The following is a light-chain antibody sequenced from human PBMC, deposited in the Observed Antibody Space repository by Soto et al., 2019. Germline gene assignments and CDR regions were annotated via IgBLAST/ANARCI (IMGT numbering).Light chain of an antibody. V-gene: IGKV3-11*01. CDR3: QQRSNWPPIT. CDR2: DAS. CDR1: QSVSSY. Sequence: ETVMTQSPATLSVAPGLRSTLSFSASQSVSSYLAWYQQKPGQAPRLLIYDASNRATGIPARFSGSGSGTDFTLTISSLEPEDFAVYYCQQRSNWPPITFGQGTRLEIK. J-gene: IGKJ5*01.